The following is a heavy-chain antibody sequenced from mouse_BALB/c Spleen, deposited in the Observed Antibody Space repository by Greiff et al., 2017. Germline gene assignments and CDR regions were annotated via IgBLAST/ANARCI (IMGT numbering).Heavy chain of an antibody. Sequence: EVQLVESGGGLVKPGGSLKLSCAASGFTFSSYTMSWVRQTPEKRLEWVATISSGGSYTYYPDSVKGRFTISRDNAKNTLYLQMSSLKSEDTAMYYCTRDRGYDAMDYWGQGTSVTVSS. CDR1: GFTFSSYT. J-gene: IGHJ4*01. CDR2: ISSGGSYT. CDR3: TRDRGYDAMDY. V-gene: IGHV5-6-4*01. D-gene: IGHD3-3*01.